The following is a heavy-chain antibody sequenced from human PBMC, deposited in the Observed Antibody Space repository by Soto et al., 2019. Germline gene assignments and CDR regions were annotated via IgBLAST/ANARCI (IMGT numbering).Heavy chain of an antibody. CDR2: IDPSDSYT. J-gene: IGHJ6*02. CDR3: ASSPRGYCSSTSCRELGNYYGMGV. V-gene: IGHV5-10-1*01. D-gene: IGHD2-2*01. CDR1: GDKIASFG. Sequence: PGESLKISWKGFGDKIASFGIRRVLQMNGKGLEWMGRIDPSDSYTNYSPSFQGHVTISADKSISTAYLQWSSLKASDTAMYYCASSPRGYCSSTSCRELGNYYGMGVWGQGTTVTVSS.